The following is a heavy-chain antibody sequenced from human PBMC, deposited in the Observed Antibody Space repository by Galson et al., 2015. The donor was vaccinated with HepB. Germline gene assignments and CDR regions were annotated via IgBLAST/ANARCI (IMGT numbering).Heavy chain of an antibody. CDR3: ARDLYSYGPEDYFDY. J-gene: IGHJ4*02. D-gene: IGHD5-18*01. CDR1: GFTFSSYS. CDR2: ISSSSSYI. Sequence: SLRLSCAASGFTFSSYSMNWVRQAPGKGLEWVSSISSSSSYIYYADSVKGRFTISRDNAKNSLYLRMNSLRAEDTAVYYCARDLYSYGPEDYFDYWGQGTLVTVSS. V-gene: IGHV3-21*01.